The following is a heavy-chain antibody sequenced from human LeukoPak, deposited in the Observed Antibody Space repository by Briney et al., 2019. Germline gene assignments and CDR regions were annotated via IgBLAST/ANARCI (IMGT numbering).Heavy chain of an antibody. V-gene: IGHV3-23*01. D-gene: IGHD3-16*01. CDR2: ISGSGGST. CDR3: AKGPNVLGTNWFDP. CDR1: GFTFSSYA. J-gene: IGHJ5*02. Sequence: GGSLRLSCAASGFTFSSYAMSWVRQAPGKGLEWVSAISGSGGSTYYADSVKGRFTISRDNSENTLYLQMNSLRAEDTAVYYCAKGPNVLGTNWFDPWGQGTLVTVSS.